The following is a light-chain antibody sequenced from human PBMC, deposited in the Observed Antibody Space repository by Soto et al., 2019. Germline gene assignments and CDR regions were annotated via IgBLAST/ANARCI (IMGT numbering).Light chain of an antibody. CDR3: CSYADNYTLA. CDR1: SSDVGGYNY. Sequence: QSALTQPRSVSESPGQSVTISCAGTSSDVGGYNYVSWYQQHPGKAPKLIIYDVNKRPSGVPARFSGSKSGNTASLTISGLQAEDEGDYYCCSYADNYTLAFGGGTKLTVL. J-gene: IGLJ2*01. CDR2: DVN. V-gene: IGLV2-11*01.